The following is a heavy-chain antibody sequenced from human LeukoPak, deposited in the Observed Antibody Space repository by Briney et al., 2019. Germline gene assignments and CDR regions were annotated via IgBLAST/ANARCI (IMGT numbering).Heavy chain of an antibody. V-gene: IGHV3-21*01. CDR2: ISSSSSYI. CDR1: GFAFSSYS. J-gene: IGHJ4*02. CDR3: ARDTSYYGSGSFGD. Sequence: GGSLRLSCAASGFAFSSYSMNWVRQAPGKGLEWVSSISSSSSYIYYADSVKGRFTISRDNAKNSLYLQMNSLRAEDTAVYYCARDTSYYGSGSFGDWGQGTLVTVSS. D-gene: IGHD3-10*01.